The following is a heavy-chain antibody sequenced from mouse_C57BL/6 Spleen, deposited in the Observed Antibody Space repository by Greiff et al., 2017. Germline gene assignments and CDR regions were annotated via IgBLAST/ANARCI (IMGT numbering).Heavy chain of an antibody. CDR1: GYTFTSYW. Sequence: VQVEESGAELAKPGASVKLSCKASGYTFTSYWMHWVKQRPGQGLEWIGYINPSSGYTTYNQKFKDKATLTADKSSNTAYMQLSSLTYADSAVYYCASNYYAMDYWGQGTSVTVSS. J-gene: IGHJ4*01. V-gene: IGHV1-7*01. CDR2: INPSSGYT. CDR3: ASNYYAMDY.